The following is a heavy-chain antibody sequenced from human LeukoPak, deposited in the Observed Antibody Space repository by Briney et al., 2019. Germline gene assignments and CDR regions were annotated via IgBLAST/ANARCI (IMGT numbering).Heavy chain of an antibody. CDR2: ISSNGGST. J-gene: IGHJ6*02. D-gene: IGHD4-23*01. V-gene: IGHV3-64*02. CDR3: AREGPSTTVVTPYYGYYGLDV. CDR1: GFTFSDYA. Sequence: GGSLRLSCAASGFTFSDYAMHWVRQAPGKGLEYVSVISSNGGSTYYADSVKGRFTISRDNSKNTLYLQMGSLRAEDMAVYYCAREGPSTTVVTPYYGYYGLDVWGQGTTVTVSS.